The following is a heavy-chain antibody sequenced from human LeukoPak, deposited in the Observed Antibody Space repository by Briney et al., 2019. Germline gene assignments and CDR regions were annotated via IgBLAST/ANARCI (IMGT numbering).Heavy chain of an antibody. CDR3: TPVMVEDRGF. CDR2: IKSNNDGGTT. Sequence: GGSLRLSCAASGFIFSKAWMNWVRQAPGKGPEWVGRIKSNNDGGTTDYASPVEGRFIISRDDSKNTIYLQMNRLIIDDTAIYYCTPVMVEDRGFWGQGTLVTVSS. D-gene: IGHD2-21*01. J-gene: IGHJ4*02. V-gene: IGHV3-15*01. CDR1: GFIFSKAW.